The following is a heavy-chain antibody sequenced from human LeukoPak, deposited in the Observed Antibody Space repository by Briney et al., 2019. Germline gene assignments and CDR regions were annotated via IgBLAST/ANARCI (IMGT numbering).Heavy chain of an antibody. CDR3: ARAGVTTGDY. D-gene: IGHD4-17*01. CDR2: MNPNSGNT. Sequence: GASVKVSCKASGYTFTRYDIKWVRQATGQGLEWMGWMNPNSGNTDYAQKFQGRVTMTRNNSISTAYMELSSLRSEDTAVYYCARAGVTTGDYWGQGTLVTVSS. J-gene: IGHJ4*02. CDR1: GYTFTRYD. V-gene: IGHV1-8*01.